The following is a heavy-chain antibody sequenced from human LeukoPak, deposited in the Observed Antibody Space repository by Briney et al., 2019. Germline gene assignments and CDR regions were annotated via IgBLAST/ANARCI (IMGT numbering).Heavy chain of an antibody. CDR3: ARGSTHAFGI. CDR2: INWNSGSI. V-gene: IGHV3-20*04. CDR1: GFIFDDFG. D-gene: IGHD6-6*01. J-gene: IGHJ3*02. Sequence: GGSLRLSCITSGFIFDDFGMAWVRQRPGKGLEWVSNINWNSGSIGYADSVKGRFTVSRDNAKNSLYLQMNSLRAEDTAVYYCARGSTHAFGIWGQGTMVTVSS.